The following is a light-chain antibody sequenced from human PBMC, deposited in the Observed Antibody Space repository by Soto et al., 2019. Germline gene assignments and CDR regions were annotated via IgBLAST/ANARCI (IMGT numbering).Light chain of an antibody. CDR2: GAS. CDR1: QSVSSSY. Sequence: EVVLTQSPGTLSLSPGERATLSCRANQSVSSSYLAWYQQKPGQTPRLLISGASSRATGIRDRFSGSGSGTDFTLTFSRLEPEDFAVSYCQQYGSSPLTFGGGPKVEIK. CDR3: QQYGSSPLT. J-gene: IGKJ4*01. V-gene: IGKV3-20*01.